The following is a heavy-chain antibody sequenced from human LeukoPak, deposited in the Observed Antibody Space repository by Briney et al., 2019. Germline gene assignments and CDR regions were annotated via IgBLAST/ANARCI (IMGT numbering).Heavy chain of an antibody. J-gene: IGHJ3*02. D-gene: IGHD3-22*01. V-gene: IGHV3-48*01. CDR1: GFTFSSYS. CDR2: ISSSSSTI. Sequence: GGSLRLSCAASGFTFSSYSMNWVRQAPGKGLEWVSYISSSSSTIYYADSVKGRFTISRDNAKNSLYLQMNSLRAEDTAVYYCARVEYYYDSSGSQGRAFDIWGQGTMVTVSS. CDR3: ARVEYYYDSSGSQGRAFDI.